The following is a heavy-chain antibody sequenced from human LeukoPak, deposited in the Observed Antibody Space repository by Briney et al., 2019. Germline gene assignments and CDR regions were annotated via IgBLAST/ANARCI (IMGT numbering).Heavy chain of an antibody. CDR2: ISSSSSTI. J-gene: IGHJ4*02. Sequence: TGGSLRLSCAASRFTFSIFAMNWVRQAPGKGLEWLSYISSSSSTIYYADSVKGRFTISRDNSKNTLYLQMNSLRAEDTAVYYCAKDPGAHYYGSGSYRRGSYFDYWGQGTLVTVSS. V-gene: IGHV3-48*01. D-gene: IGHD3-10*01. CDR1: RFTFSIFA. CDR3: AKDPGAHYYGSGSYRRGSYFDY.